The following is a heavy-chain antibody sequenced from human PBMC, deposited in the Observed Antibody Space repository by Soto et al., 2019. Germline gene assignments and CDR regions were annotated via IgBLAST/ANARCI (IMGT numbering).Heavy chain of an antibody. CDR1: GGTFSSYT. J-gene: IGHJ4*02. CDR2: IIPIFGTA. D-gene: IGHD2-8*01. Sequence: SVKVSCKASGGTFSSYTISWVRQAPGQGLEWMGGIIPIFGTANYAQKFQGRVTITADESTSTAYMELSSLRSEDTAVYYCAREVYATPYFDYWGREPWSPSPQ. V-gene: IGHV1-69*13. CDR3: AREVYATPYFDY.